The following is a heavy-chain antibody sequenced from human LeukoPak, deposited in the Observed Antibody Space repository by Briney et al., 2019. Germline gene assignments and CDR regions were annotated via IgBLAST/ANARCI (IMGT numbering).Heavy chain of an antibody. CDR3: ARKVLSGSRYFDY. D-gene: IGHD1-26*01. V-gene: IGHV3-48*03. CDR2: IISSASTI. J-gene: IGHJ4*02. CDR1: GFTFSSFE. Sequence: GGSLRLSCAASGFTFSSFEMNWVRQAPGKGLEWVSYIISSASTIYYAGSVKGRFTISRDNAKNSLFLQMNSLRAEDTAVYYCARKVLSGSRYFDYWGQGALVTVSS.